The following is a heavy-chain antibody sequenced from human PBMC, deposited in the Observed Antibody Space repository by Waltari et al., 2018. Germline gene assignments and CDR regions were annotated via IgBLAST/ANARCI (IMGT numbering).Heavy chain of an antibody. CDR2: MNPNSGNT. CDR3: ARVLGPPHYGEPTIDY. Sequence: QVQLVQSGAEVKKPGASVKVSCKASGYTFTSYDINWVRQATGQGLEWMGWMNPNSGNTGYAQKFQCRVTMTRNTSISTAYMELSSLRSEDTAVYYCARVLGPPHYGEPTIDYWGQGTLVTVSS. V-gene: IGHV1-8*01. D-gene: IGHD4-17*01. J-gene: IGHJ4*02. CDR1: GYTFTSYD.